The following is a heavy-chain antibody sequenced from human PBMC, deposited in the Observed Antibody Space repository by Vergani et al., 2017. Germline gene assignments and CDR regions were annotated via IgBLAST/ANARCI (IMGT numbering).Heavy chain of an antibody. CDR1: GYTFTSYY. CDR2: MNPNSGNT. V-gene: IGHV1-8*01. Sequence: QVQLVQSGAEVKKPGASVKVSCKASGYTFTSYYINWVRQATGQGLEWMGWMNPNSGNTGYAQKFQGRVTMTRNTSISTAYMELSSLRSEDTAVYYCARCPVTYYYDSSGYSFCSFRFKDWYFDLWGRGTLVTVSS. J-gene: IGHJ2*01. CDR3: ARCPVTYYYDSSGYSFCSFRFKDWYFDL. D-gene: IGHD3-22*01.